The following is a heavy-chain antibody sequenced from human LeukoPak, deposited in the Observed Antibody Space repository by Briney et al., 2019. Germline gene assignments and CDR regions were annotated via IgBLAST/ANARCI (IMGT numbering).Heavy chain of an antibody. V-gene: IGHV3-30-3*01. Sequence: GGSLRLSCAASEFSFNNFAMYWVRQAPGKGLEWLAVISYDGSITYYADSVKGRFTISRDNAKNTLYLQMNSLRAEDTALYYCAKDQAAAGPNGMDVWGQGTTVTVSS. CDR2: ISYDGSIT. D-gene: IGHD6-13*01. CDR1: EFSFNNFA. CDR3: AKDQAAAGPNGMDV. J-gene: IGHJ6*02.